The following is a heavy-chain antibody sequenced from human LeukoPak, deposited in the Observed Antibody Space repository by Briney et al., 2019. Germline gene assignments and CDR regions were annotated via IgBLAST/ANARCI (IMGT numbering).Heavy chain of an antibody. CDR3: ARAGGRQWLVLGEYYFDY. J-gene: IGHJ4*02. Sequence: SQTLSLTSAISGDSVSSNSAAWNWIRQSPSRGLEWLGRTYYRSKWYNDYAVSVKSRITINPDTSKNQFSLQLNSVTPEDTAVYYCARAGGRQWLVLGEYYFDYWGQGTLVNVSS. D-gene: IGHD6-19*01. CDR2: TYYRSKWYN. V-gene: IGHV6-1*01. CDR1: GDSVSSNSAA.